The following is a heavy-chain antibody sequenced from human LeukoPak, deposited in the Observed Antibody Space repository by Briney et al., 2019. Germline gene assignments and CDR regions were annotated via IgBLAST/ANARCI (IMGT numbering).Heavy chain of an antibody. CDR2: IYRIGNT. D-gene: IGHD2-21*01. CDR3: ARHSVASPSDA. J-gene: IGHJ5*02. Sequence: PSETLSLTCIVSGYSIGSDFYWGWIRQPPGKRVEWIASIYRIGNTYSNSCLKSRVRMSIDTSKNHFSLRLTSVTAADTAVYYCARHSVASPSDAWGPGTLVTVSS. CDR1: GYSIGSDFY. V-gene: IGHV4-38-2*02.